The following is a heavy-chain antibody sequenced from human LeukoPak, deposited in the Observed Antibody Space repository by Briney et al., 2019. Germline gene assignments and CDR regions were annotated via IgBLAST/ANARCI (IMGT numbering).Heavy chain of an antibody. J-gene: IGHJ4*02. CDR2: IYSGGTT. Sequence: PGGSLRLSCAASGFTVSNNYMNWVRQAPGKGLECVSVIYSGGTTYYADSVKGRFTISRDNSKNTLYLQMNSLRAEDTAVYYCARYIIPDKILTGYFDYWGQGTLVTVSS. CDR1: GFTVSNNY. CDR3: ARYIIPDKILTGYFDY. D-gene: IGHD3-9*01. V-gene: IGHV3-53*01.